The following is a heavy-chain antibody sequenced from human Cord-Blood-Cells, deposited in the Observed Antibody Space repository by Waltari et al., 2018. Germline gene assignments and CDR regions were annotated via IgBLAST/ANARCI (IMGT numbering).Heavy chain of an antibody. V-gene: IGHV4-34*01. CDR1: GGSFSGYY. D-gene: IGHD2-2*01. CDR3: AREGLGYCSSTSCYALDY. CDR2: INHSGST. J-gene: IGHJ4*02. Sequence: QVQLQPWGAGLLKPSETLSLTCAVSGGSFSGYYWSWIRQPPGKGLEWIGEINHSGSTNYNPSLRSRVTISVDTSKNQFSLKLSSVTAADTAVYYCAREGLGYCSSTSCYALDYWGQGTLVTVSS.